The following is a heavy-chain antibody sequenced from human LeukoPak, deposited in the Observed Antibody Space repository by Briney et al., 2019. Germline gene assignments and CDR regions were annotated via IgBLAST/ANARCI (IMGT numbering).Heavy chain of an antibody. CDR2: IYYSGST. J-gene: IGHJ4*02. V-gene: IGHV4-59*01. Sequence: SETLSLTCTVSGGSINSYYWSWIRQPPGKGLEWIGYIYYSGSTNYNPSLNSRVTISVDTSKNQFSLKLNSVTAADTAVYYCARGEQWLANYFDCWGQGTLVTVSS. CDR3: ARGEQWLANYFDC. D-gene: IGHD6-19*01. CDR1: GGSINSYY.